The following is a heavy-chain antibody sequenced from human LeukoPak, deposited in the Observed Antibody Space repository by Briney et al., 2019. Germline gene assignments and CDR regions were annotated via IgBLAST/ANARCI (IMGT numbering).Heavy chain of an antibody. D-gene: IGHD3-16*01. V-gene: IGHV3-7*04. CDR1: GFTFSGYW. CDR2: IKSDGSEK. CDR3: ARMSRYGLDY. Sequence: GGSLRLSCAASGFTFSGYWMSWVRQAPGKGLEWLANIKSDGSEKYYVDSVKGRFTISRDNAKDSLYLQMNSLRPEDTAVYYCARMSRYGLDYWGQGTLVTVSS. J-gene: IGHJ4*02.